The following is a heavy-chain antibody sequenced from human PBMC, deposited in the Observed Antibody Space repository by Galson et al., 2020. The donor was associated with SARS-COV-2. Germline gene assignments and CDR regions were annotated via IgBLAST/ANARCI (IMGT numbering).Heavy chain of an antibody. Sequence: ESGPTLVKPTETLTLTCTFSGFSLPANAVGVGWIRQPPGEALGWLAVIYWDDDQRFSPSLRNRLTITKDPSKNQVVLTMTNVDPMDSGTYYCAHTPRYRGNFFDYWGQGILVSVSS. J-gene: IGHJ4*02. V-gene: IGHV2-5*02. CDR3: AHTPRYRGNFFDY. CDR1: GFSLPANAVG. D-gene: IGHD5-12*01. CDR2: IYWDDDQ.